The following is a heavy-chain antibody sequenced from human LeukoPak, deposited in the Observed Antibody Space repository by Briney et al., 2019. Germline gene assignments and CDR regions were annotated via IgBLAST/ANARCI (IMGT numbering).Heavy chain of an antibody. J-gene: IGHJ4*02. CDR2: IHHSGST. CDR3: ARSPATSWSNFDY. CDR1: GESFSYHY. V-gene: IGHV4-34*01. Sequence: SETLSLTCAVYGESFSYHYWTWIRQPPGKGLEWIGEIHHSGSTNYRLSLKSRVTISLDTSKNQYSLKLTSVTAADPAMYYCARSPATSWSNFDYWSQGTLVTVS. D-gene: IGHD2-2*01.